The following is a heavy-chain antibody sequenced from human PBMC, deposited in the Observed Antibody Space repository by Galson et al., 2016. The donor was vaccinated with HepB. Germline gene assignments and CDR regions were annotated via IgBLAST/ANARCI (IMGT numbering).Heavy chain of an antibody. CDR1: GGSVSSASHY. CDR2: ISDSDST. Sequence: ETLSLTCTVSGGSVSSASHYWSWVRQPTGKGLEWIGYISDSDSTKYNPSLKGRVTISLDRSKNQFSLRLNTVIAADTAVYYCAKDEGFYNGMDFWGQGTTVTVSS. V-gene: IGHV4-61*01. CDR3: AKDEGFYNGMDF. J-gene: IGHJ6*02.